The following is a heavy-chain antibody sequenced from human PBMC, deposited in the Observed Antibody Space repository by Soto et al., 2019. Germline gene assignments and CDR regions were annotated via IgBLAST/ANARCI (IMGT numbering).Heavy chain of an antibody. Sequence: EVQLLESGGGLVQPGGSLRLSCAASGFTFISYAMSWVRPAPGKGLEWVSAISGSGGSTYYADSVKGRFTISRDNSKNTLYLHMNSRRAEDTAVYYCAKSGPDYGKQACDSWGQGRLVSV. CDR2: ISGSGGST. D-gene: IGHD4-17*01. J-gene: IGHJ4*02. CDR3: AKSGPDYGKQACDS. CDR1: GFTFISYA. V-gene: IGHV3-23*01.